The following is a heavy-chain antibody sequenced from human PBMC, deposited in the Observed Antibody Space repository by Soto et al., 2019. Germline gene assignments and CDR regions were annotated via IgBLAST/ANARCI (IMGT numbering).Heavy chain of an antibody. CDR2: IYPGDSDT. Sequence: GESLKISCKGSGYSFTSYWIGWVRQMPGKGLEWMGIIYPGDSDTRYSPSFQGQVTISADKSISTAYLQWSSLKASDTAMYYCARGSGWPLYYYYGMDVWGQGTTVTVSS. J-gene: IGHJ6*02. CDR1: GYSFTSYW. CDR3: ARGSGWPLYYYYGMDV. D-gene: IGHD6-19*01. V-gene: IGHV5-51*01.